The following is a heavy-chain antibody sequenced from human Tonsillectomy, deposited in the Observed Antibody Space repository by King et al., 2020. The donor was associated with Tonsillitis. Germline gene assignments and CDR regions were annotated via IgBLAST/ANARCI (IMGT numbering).Heavy chain of an antibody. J-gene: IGHJ3*02. V-gene: IGHV3-7*01. CDR1: GFTFSSYW. Sequence: DVQLVESGGGLVQPGGSLRLSCAASGFTFSSYWMSWVRQAPGKGLEWVANIKQDGSEKYYVDSVKGRFTISRDNAKNSLCLQMNSLRAEDTAVYCCARFNYIRAFDIWGQGTMVTVSS. CDR3: ARFNYIRAFDI. D-gene: IGHD4-11*01. CDR2: IKQDGSEK.